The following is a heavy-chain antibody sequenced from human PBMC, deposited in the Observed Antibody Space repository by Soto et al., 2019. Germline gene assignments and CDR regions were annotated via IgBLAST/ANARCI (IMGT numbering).Heavy chain of an antibody. CDR1: GYSFTTYY. J-gene: IGHJ4*02. CDR2: INPSGGST. V-gene: IGHV1-46*01. Sequence: QVQLVQSGAEVKMPGASVKVSCKASGYSFTTYYMHWVRQAPGQGLEWMGFINPSGGSTSYAQKFQGRVTMTRDTSTSTVYMELSSLRSEDTAVYYCSRNEKSGLDYWGQGTLVTVFS. CDR3: SRNEKSGLDY. D-gene: IGHD1-1*01.